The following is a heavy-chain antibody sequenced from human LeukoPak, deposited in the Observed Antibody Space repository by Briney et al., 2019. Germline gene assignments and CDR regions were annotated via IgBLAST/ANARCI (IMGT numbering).Heavy chain of an antibody. CDR3: ARPWWQADAFDI. V-gene: IGHV4-39*01. CDR1: GGSISSSSYY. Sequence: PSETLSLTCTVSGGSISSSSYYWGWIRQPPGKGLEWIGSIYYSGSTYYNPSLKSRVTISVDTSKNQFSLKLSSVTAADTAVYYCARPWWQADAFDIWGQGTMATVSS. CDR2: IYYSGST. J-gene: IGHJ3*02. D-gene: IGHD2-15*01.